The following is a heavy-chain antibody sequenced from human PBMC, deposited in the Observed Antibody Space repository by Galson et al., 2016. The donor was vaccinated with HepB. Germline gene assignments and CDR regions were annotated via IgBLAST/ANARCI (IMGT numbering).Heavy chain of an antibody. J-gene: IGHJ4*02. CDR1: GGSFSGFY. Sequence: ETLSLTCAVYGGSFSGFYWSWIRQSPGKGLEWIGEISHSGSTNYSPSLKSRVTISVDTSKNQFSLKLTSMTAADTAVYYCARGRRWLQFSHFDYWGQGTLVTVSS. D-gene: IGHD5-24*01. CDR3: ARGRRWLQFSHFDY. V-gene: IGHV4-34*01. CDR2: ISHSGST.